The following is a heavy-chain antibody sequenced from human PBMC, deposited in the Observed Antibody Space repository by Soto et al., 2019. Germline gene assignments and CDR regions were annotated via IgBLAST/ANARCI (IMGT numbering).Heavy chain of an antibody. J-gene: IGHJ6*03. D-gene: IGHD2-2*01. Sequence: QVQLVQSGAEVKKPGASVKVSCKASGYTFTSYAMHWVRQAPGQRLEWMGWINAGNGNTKYSQKFQGRVTITRDTSASTAYMELSSLRSEDTAVYYCARDRDVVVPAAMGGVGSNYYYYYMDVWGKGTTVTVSS. CDR2: INAGNGNT. V-gene: IGHV1-3*01. CDR3: ARDRDVVVPAAMGGVGSNYYYYYMDV. CDR1: GYTFTSYA.